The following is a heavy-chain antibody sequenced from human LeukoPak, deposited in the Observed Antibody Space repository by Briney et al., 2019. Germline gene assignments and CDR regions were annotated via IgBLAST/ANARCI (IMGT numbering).Heavy chain of an antibody. D-gene: IGHD5-18*01. J-gene: IGHJ4*02. CDR1: EFTFDNYA. Sequence: PGGSLRLSCVASEFTFDNYAINWVRQAPGKGLEWVSSISSSSSYIYYADSVKGRFTISRDNAKNSLYLQMNSLRAEDTAVYYCARDIAVRDTAMALPGDYWGQGTLVTVSS. CDR3: ARDIAVRDTAMALPGDY. CDR2: ISSSSSYI. V-gene: IGHV3-21*01.